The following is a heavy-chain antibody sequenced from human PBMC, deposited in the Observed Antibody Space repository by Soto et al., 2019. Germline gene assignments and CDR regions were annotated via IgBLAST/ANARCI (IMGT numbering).Heavy chain of an antibody. D-gene: IGHD3-22*01. CDR2: INHSGST. Sequence: ETRSLTCAVYGGSFSGYYWSWIRQPPGKGLEWIGEINHSGSTNYNPSLKSRVTISVDTSKNQFSLKLSSVTAADTAVYYCARTPRKMHYDSSGYFYYYYGMDVWGQVTTVTVSS. CDR1: GGSFSGYY. J-gene: IGHJ6*02. V-gene: IGHV4-34*01. CDR3: ARTPRKMHYDSSGYFYYYYGMDV.